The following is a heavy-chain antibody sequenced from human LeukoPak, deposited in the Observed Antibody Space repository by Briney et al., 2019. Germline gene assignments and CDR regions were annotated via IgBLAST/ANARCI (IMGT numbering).Heavy chain of an antibody. J-gene: IGHJ4*02. CDR1: GCTFSSYA. Sequence: GGSLRLSCAASGCTFSSYAMSWVRQAPGKGLEWVSAISGSGGSTYYADSVKARFTISRDNSKNTLYLQMNSLRAEDTAVYYCAKYLVLGYSSSWPPDFDYWGQGTLVTVSS. CDR2: ISGSGGST. V-gene: IGHV3-23*01. D-gene: IGHD6-13*01. CDR3: AKYLVLGYSSSWPPDFDY.